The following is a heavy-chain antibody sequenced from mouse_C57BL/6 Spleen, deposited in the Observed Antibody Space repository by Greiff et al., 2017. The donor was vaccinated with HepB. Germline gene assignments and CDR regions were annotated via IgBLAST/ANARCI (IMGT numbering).Heavy chain of an antibody. CDR2: IYPGDGDT. CDR3: ARNPGNYYAMDY. Sequence: VQGVESGPELVKPGASVKISCKASGYAFSSSWMNWVKQRPGKGLEWIGRIYPGDGDTNYNGKFKGRATLTADKSSSTAYMQLSSLTSEDSAVYFCARNPGNYYAMDYWGQGTSVTVSS. J-gene: IGHJ4*01. V-gene: IGHV1-82*01. CDR1: GYAFSSSW.